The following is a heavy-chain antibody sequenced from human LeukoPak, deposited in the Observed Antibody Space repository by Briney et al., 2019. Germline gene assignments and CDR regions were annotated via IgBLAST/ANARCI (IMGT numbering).Heavy chain of an antibody. V-gene: IGHV1-69*01. J-gene: IGHJ4*01. Sequence: SVTVSCKASGGTFSSYAISWVRQAPGQGLEWMRGIIPLSQTTNFAQDFLHRLMITADDSTNTAYMELNSLRSDDTAVYYCATVGSSGYDAFTPYWGHGTLGTV. CDR3: ATVGSSGYDAFTPY. D-gene: IGHD3-22*01. CDR1: GGTFSSYA. CDR2: IIPLSQTT.